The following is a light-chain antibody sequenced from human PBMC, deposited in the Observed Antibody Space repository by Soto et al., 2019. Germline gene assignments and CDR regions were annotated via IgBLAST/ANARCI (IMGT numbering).Light chain of an antibody. J-gene: IGLJ1*01. CDR2: GNS. Sequence: QSVLTQPPSVSGAPGQRVTISCTGSSSKNGAGYDVHWYQQLPGTAPKLLIYGNSNRPSGVPDRFSGSKSGTSASLAITGLQAEDEADYYCQSYDSSLSGYVFGPGTKVTVL. CDR1: SSKNGAGYD. CDR3: QSYDSSLSGYV. V-gene: IGLV1-40*01.